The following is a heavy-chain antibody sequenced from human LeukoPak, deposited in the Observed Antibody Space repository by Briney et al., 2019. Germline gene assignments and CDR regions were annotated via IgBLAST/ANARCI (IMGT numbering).Heavy chain of an antibody. CDR3: AKKEPYGSGSRHRNLVDY. J-gene: IGHJ4*02. D-gene: IGHD3-10*01. CDR1: GFTFSSYA. Sequence: PGGSLRLSCAASGFTFSSYAMSWVRQAPGKGLEWVSAISGSGGSTYYADSVKGRFTIPRDNSKNTLYLQMNSLRAEDTAVYYCAKKEPYGSGSRHRNLVDYWGQGTLVTVSS. CDR2: ISGSGGST. V-gene: IGHV3-23*01.